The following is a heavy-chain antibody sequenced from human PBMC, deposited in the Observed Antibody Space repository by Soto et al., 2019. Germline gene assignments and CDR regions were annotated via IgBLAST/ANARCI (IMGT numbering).Heavy chain of an antibody. CDR3: ARLTTSIAARSQYYGMDV. D-gene: IGHD6-6*01. CDR1: GGSISSYY. CDR2: IYYSGST. Sequence: TSETLSLTCTVSGGSISSYYWSWIRQPPGKGLEWIGYIYYSGSTNYNPSLKSRVTISVDTSKNQFSLKLSSVTSADTAVYYFARLTTSIAARSQYYGMDVWGQGTTVTVSS. V-gene: IGHV4-59*01. J-gene: IGHJ6*02.